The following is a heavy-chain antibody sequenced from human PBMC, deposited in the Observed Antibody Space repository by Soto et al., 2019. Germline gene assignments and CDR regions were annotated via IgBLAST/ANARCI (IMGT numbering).Heavy chain of an antibody. D-gene: IGHD3-10*01. CDR3: ARNWWPYGSGSYSPELYSYYGMDV. CDR2: INWNGDST. V-gene: IGHV3-20*04. CDR1: EFTFDDYG. Sequence: PGGSLRLSCVVSEFTFDDYGMSWVRQAPGKGLEWVSGINWNGDSTGYVDSVKGRFTISRDNAKNSLYLEMNSLRAEDTALYYCARNWWPYGSGSYSPELYSYYGMDVWGQGTTVTVSS. J-gene: IGHJ6*01.